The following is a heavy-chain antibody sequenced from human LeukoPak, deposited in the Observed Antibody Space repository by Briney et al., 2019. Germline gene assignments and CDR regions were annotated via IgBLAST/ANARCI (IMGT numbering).Heavy chain of an antibody. CDR1: GFIFSSYW. Sequence: GGSLRLSCAASGFIFSSYWMSWVRQAPGKGLEWVANIKQDGSEKDYVDSVKGRFTISRDNAQSSLYLQMSSLRDEDTAVYYCAREALRYFDLWGQGTLVTVSS. J-gene: IGHJ4*02. V-gene: IGHV3-7*01. CDR2: IKQDGSEK. D-gene: IGHD3-9*01. CDR3: AREALRYFDL.